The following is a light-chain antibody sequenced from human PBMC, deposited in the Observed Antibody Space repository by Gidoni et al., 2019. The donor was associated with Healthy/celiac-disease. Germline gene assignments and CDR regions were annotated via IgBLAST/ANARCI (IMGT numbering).Light chain of an antibody. CDR3: QQRSNWPPLT. J-gene: IGKJ4*01. Sequence: EIVLDQSPATLSLSPGERATLSCRASQSISNYLAWYQQKPGQAPRLLIYDASNRATGIPARFSGSGSGTDFTLTISSLEPEDFAVYYCQQRSNWPPLTFGRGTKVEIK. V-gene: IGKV3-11*01. CDR1: QSISNY. CDR2: DAS.